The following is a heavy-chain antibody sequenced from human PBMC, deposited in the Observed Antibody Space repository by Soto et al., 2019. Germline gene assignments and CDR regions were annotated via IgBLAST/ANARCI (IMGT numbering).Heavy chain of an antibody. Sequence: EVQLVETGGGLIQPGGSLRLSCAASGFTVSSNYMSWVRQAPGKGLEWVSVIYSGGSTYYADSVKGRFTISRDNSKNKLYLQMNSLRAEDTAVYYCARDNPPAAVGDYYYYGMDVWGQGTTVTVSS. CDR1: GFTVSSNY. CDR2: IYSGGST. CDR3: ARDNPPAAVGDYYYYGMDV. J-gene: IGHJ6*02. V-gene: IGHV3-53*02. D-gene: IGHD6-13*01.